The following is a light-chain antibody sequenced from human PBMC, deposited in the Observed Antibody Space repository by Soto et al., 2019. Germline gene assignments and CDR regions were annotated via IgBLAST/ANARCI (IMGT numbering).Light chain of an antibody. CDR2: GAS. Sequence: ESVLTQYPCTLSLSPGERATLSCRASQSVSSNLAWYQQKPGQAPRLLIYGASTRATAIPARFSGSGSGTEFTLTISRLEPEDFAVYYCQQYGSSLITFGQGTRLEIK. CDR3: QQYGSSLIT. J-gene: IGKJ5*01. V-gene: IGKV3-20*01. CDR1: QSVSSN.